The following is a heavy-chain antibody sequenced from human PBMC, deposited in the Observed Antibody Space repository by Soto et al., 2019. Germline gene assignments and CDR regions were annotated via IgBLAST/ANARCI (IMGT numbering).Heavy chain of an antibody. CDR3: ARSRDGYNLNPIDQ. CDR2: FFYTGST. V-gene: IGHV4-59*01. CDR1: TGSTNSFY. J-gene: IGHJ4*02. D-gene: IGHD5-12*01. Sequence: QVQLQVSGPGLVKPSATLSLSCTVSTGSTNSFYWSWIRQPPGKGLQWLGYFFYTGSTNHNPSLKSRVTISLDMSSNQFSLRLSSVTAAETAMYYCARSRDGYNLNPIDQWGQGLLVTVSS.